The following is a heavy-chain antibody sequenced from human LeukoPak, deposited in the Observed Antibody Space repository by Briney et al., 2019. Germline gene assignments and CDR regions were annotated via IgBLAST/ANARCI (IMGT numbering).Heavy chain of an antibody. J-gene: IGHJ5*02. V-gene: IGHV4-39*02. CDR1: GGSITSGSYY. CDR2: IYYSGST. D-gene: IGHD2-15*01. Sequence: PSETLSLTCTVSGGSITSGSYYWGWIRQPPGKGLEWIGSIYYSGSTYYNPSLKSRVTISVDTSNKLFSLKLSFVTAADTAVYYFARVRCSGGAWPFGSWFDPWGQGTLVTVSS. CDR3: ARVRCSGGAWPFGSWFDP.